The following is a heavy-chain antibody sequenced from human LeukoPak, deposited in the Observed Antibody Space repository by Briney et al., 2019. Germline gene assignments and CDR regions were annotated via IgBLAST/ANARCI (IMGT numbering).Heavy chain of an antibody. V-gene: IGHV3-9*01. J-gene: IGHJ4*02. Sequence: GGSLRLSCAASGFNFNDYAMHWIRLVPGKGLEWLLGISWNSVIMTYADSVKGRFTISRDNARNSLFLQMNSLRDEDTALYYCATRREREPFHYWGQGTLVTVSS. CDR1: GFNFNDYA. CDR3: ATRREREPFHY. D-gene: IGHD1-26*01. CDR2: ISWNSVIM.